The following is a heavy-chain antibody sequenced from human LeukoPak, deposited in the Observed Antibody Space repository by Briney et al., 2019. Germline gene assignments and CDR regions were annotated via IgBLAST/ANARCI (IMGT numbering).Heavy chain of an antibody. D-gene: IGHD6-19*01. V-gene: IGHV4-34*01. Sequence: PSETLSLTCAVYGGSFSGYYWSWIRQPPGKGLEWIGEINHSGSTNYNPSLKSRVTISVDTSKNQFSLKLSSMTAADTAVYYCARVRSSGWFDPWGQGTLVTVSS. J-gene: IGHJ5*02. CDR1: GGSFSGYY. CDR2: INHSGST. CDR3: ARVRSSGWFDP.